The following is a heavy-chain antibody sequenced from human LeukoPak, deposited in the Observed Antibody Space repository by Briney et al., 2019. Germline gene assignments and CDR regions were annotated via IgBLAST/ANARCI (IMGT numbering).Heavy chain of an antibody. D-gene: IGHD3-10*01. V-gene: IGHV1-69*13. Sequence: SVKVSCKASGGTFSSYAISWVRQAPGQGLEWMGGIIPIFGTANYAQKFQGRVTITADESTSRAYMELSSLRSEDTAVYYCARDSYYGSGSYYNGAKFDYWGQGTLVTVST. CDR1: GGTFSSYA. CDR2: IIPIFGTA. J-gene: IGHJ4*02. CDR3: ARDSYYGSGSYYNGAKFDY.